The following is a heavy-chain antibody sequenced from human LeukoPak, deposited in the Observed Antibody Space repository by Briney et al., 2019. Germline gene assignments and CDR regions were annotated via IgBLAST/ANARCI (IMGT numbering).Heavy chain of an antibody. CDR2: INSDGSST. Sequence: GGSLRLSCAASGFTFSSYWMHWVRHAPGKGLVWVSRINSDGSSTSYADSVKGRFTISRDNAKNTLYLQMNSLRAEDTAVYYCARASHYYGSGSYYNAFDYWGQGTLVTVSS. V-gene: IGHV3-74*01. J-gene: IGHJ4*02. CDR3: ARASHYYGSGSYYNAFDY. D-gene: IGHD3-10*01. CDR1: GFTFSSYW.